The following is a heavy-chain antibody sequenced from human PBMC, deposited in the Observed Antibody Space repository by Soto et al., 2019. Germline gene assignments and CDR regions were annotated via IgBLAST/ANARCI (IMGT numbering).Heavy chain of an antibody. CDR1: GGSFSGFH. V-gene: IGHV4-34*01. Sequence: SETLSLTCAVYGGSFSGFHWSWIRQSPGKGLEWIGEINHSGSTNYNPSLKSRVTISVDTSKNQFSLKLTSVTAADTAVYYCARGPPTYYETRYFNYWGQGTLVTVSS. CDR3: ARGPPTYYETRYFNY. D-gene: IGHD3-22*01. CDR2: INHSGST. J-gene: IGHJ4*02.